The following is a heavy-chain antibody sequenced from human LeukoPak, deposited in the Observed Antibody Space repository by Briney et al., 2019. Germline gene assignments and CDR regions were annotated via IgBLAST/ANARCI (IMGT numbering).Heavy chain of an antibody. CDR3: ARESRAGYDDVWESYLYTGLDY. D-gene: IGHD3-16*02. V-gene: IGHV3-48*03. J-gene: IGHJ4*02. CDR1: GLASRTYE. CDR2: ISSSGSTI. Sequence: AGGSLRLSCAAPGLASRTYEMNGVRKAPGKGLEWVYYISSSGSTIYSADSVKGRLTISRDNAKNSLYLQTNRLRGEDTTVYYCARESRAGYDDVWESYLYTGLDYWGQGTLVTVSS.